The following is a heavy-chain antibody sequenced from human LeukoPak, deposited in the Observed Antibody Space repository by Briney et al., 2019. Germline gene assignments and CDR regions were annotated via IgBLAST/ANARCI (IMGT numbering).Heavy chain of an antibody. J-gene: IGHJ6*03. V-gene: IGHV3-30*03. Sequence: GGSLRLSCEASGFTFNSYGMHWVRQAPGKGLECVAVISYDGISKYYADSVKGRFTISRDNSKNTLYLQMNSLRAEDTAVYYCARGSGPLYYYYMDVWGKGTTVTVSS. CDR1: GFTFNSYG. CDR3: ARGSGPLYYYYMDV. CDR2: ISYDGISK.